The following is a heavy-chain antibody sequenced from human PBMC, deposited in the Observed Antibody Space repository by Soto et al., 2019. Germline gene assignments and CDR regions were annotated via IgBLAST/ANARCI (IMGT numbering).Heavy chain of an antibody. V-gene: IGHV2-5*02. CDR2: ICWDDGK. D-gene: IGHD7-27*01. Sequence: QITLKESGPTLVKPTQTLTLTCTFSGFSLSTSGVCVGWFRQPPGKALAWLAIICWDDGKRYSPTLKSRLTITQDTSKEQVVLILTNMDTVDTATYFCAHRRQLGDFDSWGQGALFTVSS. J-gene: IGHJ4*02. CDR3: AHRRQLGDFDS. CDR1: GFSLSTSGVC.